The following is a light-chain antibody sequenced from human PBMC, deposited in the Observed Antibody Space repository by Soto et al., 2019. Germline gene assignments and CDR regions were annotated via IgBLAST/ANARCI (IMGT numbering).Light chain of an antibody. CDR1: QSVSRY. Sequence: EIVLTQSPGTLSLSPGERATLSCRASQSVSRYLAWYQQKRGQPPRLIIYDASERGPGIPARVSGSGSGTDVTLTISSLEPEDFAVYYCQQCVNWPPVTFGQGTRLEIK. CDR2: DAS. V-gene: IGKV3-11*01. CDR3: QQCVNWPPVT. J-gene: IGKJ5*01.